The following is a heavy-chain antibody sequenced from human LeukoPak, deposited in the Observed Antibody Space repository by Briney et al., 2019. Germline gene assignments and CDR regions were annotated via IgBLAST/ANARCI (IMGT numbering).Heavy chain of an antibody. J-gene: IGHJ4*02. CDR1: GGSISSYY. CDR3: ARVHYYDSSGYSPLDY. D-gene: IGHD3-22*01. V-gene: IGHV4-59*01. Sequence: SETLSLTCTVSGGSISSYYWSWIRQPPGKGLEWIGYIYYSGSTNYNPSLKSRVTISVDTSKNQFSLKLSSVTAADTAVYYCARVHYYDSSGYSPLDYWGQGTLVTVSS. CDR2: IYYSGST.